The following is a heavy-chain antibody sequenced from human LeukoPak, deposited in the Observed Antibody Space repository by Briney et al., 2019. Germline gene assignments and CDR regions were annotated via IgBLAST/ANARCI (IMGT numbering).Heavy chain of an antibody. CDR3: AMSYGSGLNWFDP. CDR1: GGSFSGDY. D-gene: IGHD3-10*01. Sequence: KPSETLSLTCAVYGGSFSGDYCSWIRQPPGKGLEWIGEISHSGSTNYNPSLKSRVTISVDTSKNQFSLKLSSVTAADTAVYYCAMSYGSGLNWFDPWGRGTLVTVSS. V-gene: IGHV4-34*01. J-gene: IGHJ5*02. CDR2: ISHSGST.